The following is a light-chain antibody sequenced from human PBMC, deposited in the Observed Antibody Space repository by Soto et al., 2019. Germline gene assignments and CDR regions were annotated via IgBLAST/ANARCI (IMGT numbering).Light chain of an antibody. V-gene: IGLV2-14*01. J-gene: IGLJ1*01. CDR3: SSYTSSSPYA. CDR1: SSDVGGYNY. Sequence: QSALTQPASVCGSPGQSITISCTGTSSDVGGYNYVSWYQQHPGKAPKLMIYDVSNRPSGVSNRFSGSKSGNTASLTISGLQAEDEADYYCSSYTSSSPYAFGTGTKLTVL. CDR2: DVS.